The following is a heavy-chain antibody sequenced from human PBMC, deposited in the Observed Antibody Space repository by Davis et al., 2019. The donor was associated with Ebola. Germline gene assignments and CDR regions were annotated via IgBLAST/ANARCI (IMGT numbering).Heavy chain of an antibody. J-gene: IGHJ5*02. Sequence: PSETLSLTCTVSEDSISSGDFYWGWIRQPPGKGLEWIGYISYNGNTYYSPSLKSRLVISVDTSNNQFSLRLSSVTAADTAVYYCGRVDEQLLKGVDAWGQGVLVTVSP. CDR1: EDSISSGDFY. CDR3: GRVDEQLLKGVDA. CDR2: ISYNGNT. D-gene: IGHD6-6*01. V-gene: IGHV4-30-4*01.